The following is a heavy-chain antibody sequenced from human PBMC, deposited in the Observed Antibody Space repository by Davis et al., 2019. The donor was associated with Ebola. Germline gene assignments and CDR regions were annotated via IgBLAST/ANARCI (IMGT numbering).Heavy chain of an antibody. Sequence: MPSETLSLTCAVYGGSFSGYYWTWIRRPPGKGLEWIGEINHSESTNYNPSLKSRVTISVDTSKNQFSLKLTSVTAADTAVYFCARSRDDYVWGSYRSAIQDTYYFDYWGQGTLVTVSS. CDR1: GGSFSGYY. CDR2: INHSEST. D-gene: IGHD3-16*02. CDR3: ARSRDDYVWGSYRSAIQDTYYFDY. J-gene: IGHJ4*02. V-gene: IGHV4-34*01.